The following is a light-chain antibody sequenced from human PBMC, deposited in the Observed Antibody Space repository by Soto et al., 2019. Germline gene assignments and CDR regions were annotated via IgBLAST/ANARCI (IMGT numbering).Light chain of an antibody. V-gene: IGKV1-5*01. CDR1: QSISSW. J-gene: IGKJ1*01. CDR2: DAS. Sequence: DIQMTQSPSTLSASVGDRVTITCRASQSISSWLAWYQRKPGKAPKLLIYDASSLESGVPSRFSGSGSGTEFTLTISSLQPDDFATYYCQQYRSYSRTFGQGTKVEIK. CDR3: QQYRSYSRT.